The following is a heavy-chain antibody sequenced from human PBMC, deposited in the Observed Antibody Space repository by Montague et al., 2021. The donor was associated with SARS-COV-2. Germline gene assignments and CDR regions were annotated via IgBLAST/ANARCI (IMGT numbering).Heavy chain of an antibody. D-gene: IGHD2/OR15-2a*01. CDR2: IYYSGT. J-gene: IGHJ3*01. CDR1: GDSIGSYH. CDR3: AGGAGGGTTFVYDL. V-gene: IGHV4-59*01. Sequence: SETLSLTCSVSGDSIGSYHWSWIRQPPGKGLEYIGYIYYSGTNYNPSLTSRVTISVDTSNNQFYLKLSSVTAADTAVYYCAGGAGGGTTFVYDLWGQGTMVTVSS.